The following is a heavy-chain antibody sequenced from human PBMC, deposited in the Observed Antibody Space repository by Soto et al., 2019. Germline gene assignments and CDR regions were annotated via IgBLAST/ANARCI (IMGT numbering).Heavy chain of an antibody. V-gene: IGHV1-18*04. J-gene: IGHJ6*02. CDR3: ARDLVAVTTAGVYYYYGMDV. CDR1: GYTFTSYG. D-gene: IGHD4-4*01. Sequence: ASVKVSCKASGYTFTSYGISWVRQAPGQGLEWMGWISVYNGHTNYAQKFQGRVTMTTDTSTSTAYMELRSLRSEDTAVYYCARDLVAVTTAGVYYYYGMDVWGQGTTVTVSS. CDR2: ISVYNGHT.